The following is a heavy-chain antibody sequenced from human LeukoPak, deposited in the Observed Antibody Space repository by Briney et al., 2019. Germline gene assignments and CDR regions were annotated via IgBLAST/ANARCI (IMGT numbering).Heavy chain of an antibody. D-gene: IGHD3-10*01. CDR3: AKLTTMVRYYFDY. CDR1: GFTFSSYG. J-gene: IGHJ4*02. Sequence: GGSLRLSCAASGFTFSSYGMHWVRQAPGKGLEWVAVISYDGSNKYYADSVKGRFTISRDNSKNTLYLQMNSLRAEDTAVYYCAKLTTMVRYYFDYWGQGTLVTVSS. V-gene: IGHV3-30*18. CDR2: ISYDGSNK.